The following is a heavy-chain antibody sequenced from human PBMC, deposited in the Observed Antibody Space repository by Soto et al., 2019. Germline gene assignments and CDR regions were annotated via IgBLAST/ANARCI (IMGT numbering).Heavy chain of an antibody. CDR2: INGYNGNT. V-gene: IGHV1-18*01. J-gene: IGHJ4*02. CDR1: GYTFTNYG. D-gene: IGHD5-12*01. Sequence: QVQLVQSGAEVKKPGASVKVSCKASGYTFTNYGISWLRQAPGQGLEWLGWINGYNGNTDYAQKIQDRVTMTTDTSTTTAYLELRSLAFDDTAVYFCVRGGSGYEDYWGQGTLVTVSS. CDR3: VRGGSGYEDY.